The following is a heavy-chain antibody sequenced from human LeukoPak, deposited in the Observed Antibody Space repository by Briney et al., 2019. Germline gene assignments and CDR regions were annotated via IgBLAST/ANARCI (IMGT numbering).Heavy chain of an antibody. V-gene: IGHV4-34*01. CDR1: GGSFSDYY. CDR2: INHSGST. D-gene: IGHD3-22*01. CDR3: ARKGYYYDTSGYSPYFDY. J-gene: IGHJ4*02. Sequence: PSETLSLTCVVYGGSFSDYYWSWIRQPPGKGLEWIGEINHSGSTNYNPSLKSRVTISVDTSKTQFSLKLSSVTAADTAVYYCARKGYYYDTSGYSPYFDYWGQGTLVTVSS.